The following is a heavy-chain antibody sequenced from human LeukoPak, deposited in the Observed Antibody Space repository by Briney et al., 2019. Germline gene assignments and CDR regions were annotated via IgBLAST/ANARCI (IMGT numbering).Heavy chain of an antibody. V-gene: IGHV4-34*01. CDR2: INHSGST. CDR1: GGSFSGYY. D-gene: IGHD1-26*01. CDR3: ARVGRVGATTLPY. J-gene: IGHJ4*02. Sequence: PSETLSLTCAVYGGSFSGYYWSWIRQPPGKGLEWIGEINHSGSTNYNPSLKSRVTISVDTSKNQFSLKLSSVTAADTAVYYCARVGRVGATTLPYWGQGTLVTVSS.